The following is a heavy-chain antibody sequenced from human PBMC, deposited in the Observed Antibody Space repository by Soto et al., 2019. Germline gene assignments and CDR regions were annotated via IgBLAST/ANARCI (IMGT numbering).Heavy chain of an antibody. CDR2: INPNGGGT. D-gene: IGHD6-19*01. V-gene: IGHV1-2*02. CDR3: ATERTAVAGRKYYYYGRDV. CDR1: GYTFTGSY. J-gene: IGHJ6*01. Sequence: ASVKVSCTASGYTFTGSYMPWVRQAPGQGTEWMGWINPNGGGTNYAQKFQGRVTMTRDTSISTAYMELSRLRSDDTAVYYCATERTAVAGRKYYYYGRDVW.